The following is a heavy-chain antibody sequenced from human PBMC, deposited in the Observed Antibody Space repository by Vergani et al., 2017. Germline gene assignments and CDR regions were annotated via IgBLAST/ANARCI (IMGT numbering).Heavy chain of an antibody. CDR1: GGSISSYY. Sequence: QVQLQESGPGLVKPSETLSLTCTVSGGSISSYYWSWIRQPPGKGLEWIGYIYYSGSTNYNPSLKSRVTISVDTSENQFSLKLSSVTAADTAVYYCARDVHYDILTGLGSYMDVGGKGTTVTVSS. CDR2: IYYSGST. CDR3: ARDVHYDILTGLGSYMDV. D-gene: IGHD3-9*01. V-gene: IGHV4-59*01. J-gene: IGHJ6*03.